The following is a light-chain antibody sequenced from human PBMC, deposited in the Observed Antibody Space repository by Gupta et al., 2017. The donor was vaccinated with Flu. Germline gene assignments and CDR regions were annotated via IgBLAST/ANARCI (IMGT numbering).Light chain of an antibody. CDR1: DYNIANNP. V-gene: IGLV1-44*01. CDR2: NID. Sequence: QSLLHLRPSASGTAGQRVTLCYSHSDYNIANNPVIWYQQLPGKTPKLIIFNIDERPSGVSDRFSGSKSGDSASLAISGLQSEDEADYYCAAWDDSLKGHVVFGGGTKLTVL. J-gene: IGLJ2*01. CDR3: AAWDDSLKGHVV.